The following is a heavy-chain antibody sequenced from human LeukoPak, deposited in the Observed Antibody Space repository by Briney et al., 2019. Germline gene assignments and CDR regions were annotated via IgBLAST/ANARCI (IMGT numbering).Heavy chain of an antibody. J-gene: IGHJ3*02. CDR1: GFTFSTYT. CDR3: ARAKRNGFDT. CDR2: FSSSGSYI. V-gene: IGHV3-21*01. Sequence: GRSLRLSCAASGFTFSTYTMNWVRQAPGKWLEWVSSFSSSGSYIYYADSVKGRFTICRDNAKNSLYLQMNRLRAEDTAVYYCARAKRNGFDTWGQGTMVTVSS.